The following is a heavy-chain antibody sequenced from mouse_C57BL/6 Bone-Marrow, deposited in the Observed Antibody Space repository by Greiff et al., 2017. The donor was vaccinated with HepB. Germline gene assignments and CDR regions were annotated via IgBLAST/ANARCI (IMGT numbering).Heavy chain of an antibody. Sequence: VQLQESGPGLVAPSQSLSITCTVSGFSLTSYAISWVRQPPGKGLEWLGVIWTGGGTNYNSALKSRLSISKDNSKSQVFLKMNSLQTDDTARYYCARKRDWAGNYAMDYWGQGTSVTVSS. J-gene: IGHJ4*01. V-gene: IGHV2-9-1*01. CDR1: GFSLTSYA. D-gene: IGHD3-3*01. CDR2: IWTGGGT. CDR3: ARKRDWAGNYAMDY.